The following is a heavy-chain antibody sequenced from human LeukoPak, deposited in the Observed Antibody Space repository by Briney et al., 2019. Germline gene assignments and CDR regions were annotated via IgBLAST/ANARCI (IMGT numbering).Heavy chain of an antibody. CDR3: ARHAAFAEYQSHLTHFDY. J-gene: IGHJ4*02. Sequence: SETLSLTCTVSGGSISSYYWSWIRQPPGKRLEWIGYIYHSGSTNYNSSLKSRVTISVDTSKNQFSLKLSSVTAADAAVYYCARHAAFAEYQSHLTHFDYWGQGTLVTVSS. CDR2: IYHSGST. CDR1: GGSISSYY. V-gene: IGHV4-59*08. D-gene: IGHD2-2*01.